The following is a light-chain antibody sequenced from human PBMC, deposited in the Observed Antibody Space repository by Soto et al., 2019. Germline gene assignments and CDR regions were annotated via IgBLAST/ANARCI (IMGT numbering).Light chain of an antibody. J-gene: IGKJ1*01. CDR3: QQYGSSPWT. CDR1: QSVSSSY. CDR2: GAS. Sequence: EIVLTQSPGTLSLSQGESATLSCRASQSVSSSYLAWYQQKPGQAPRLLIYGASSRATGIPDRFSGSWSGTDFTLTISRLEPEDFAVYYCQQYGSSPWTFGQGTKV. V-gene: IGKV3-20*01.